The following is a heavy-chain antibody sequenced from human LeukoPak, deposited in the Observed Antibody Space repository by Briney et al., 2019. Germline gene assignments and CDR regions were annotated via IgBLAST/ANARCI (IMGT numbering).Heavy chain of an antibody. D-gene: IGHD4-17*01. V-gene: IGHV4-34*01. CDR2: ISHNGST. Sequence: PSETLSLTCAVYGGSFSRYYWSWIRQPPGKGLEWIGEISHNGSTNYNPSLKSRVTISVDTSKNQFSLRLSSVTAADTAVYYCAYGDRGLDYWGQGTLVTVSS. CDR3: AYGDRGLDY. CDR1: GGSFSRYY. J-gene: IGHJ4*02.